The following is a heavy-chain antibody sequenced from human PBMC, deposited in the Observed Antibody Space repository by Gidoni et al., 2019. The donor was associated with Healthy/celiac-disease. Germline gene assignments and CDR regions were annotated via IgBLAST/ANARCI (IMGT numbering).Heavy chain of an antibody. CDR3: AKEWRQHPDAFDI. CDR2: ISWDGGST. V-gene: IGHV3-43*01. CDR1: GFTFSDYT. D-gene: IGHD6-13*01. J-gene: IGHJ3*02. Sequence: EVQLVESGGVVVQPGGSLRLSCAASGFTFSDYTIHWVRQAPGKGLEWVSIISWDGGSTYYADSVNGRFTISRDNSKNSLYLQMNSLRTEDTALYYCAKEWRQHPDAFDIWGQGTMVTVSS.